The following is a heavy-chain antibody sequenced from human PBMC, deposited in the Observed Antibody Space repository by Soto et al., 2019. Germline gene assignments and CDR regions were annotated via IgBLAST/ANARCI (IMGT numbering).Heavy chain of an antibody. V-gene: IGHV1-18*01. D-gene: IGHD3-3*01. CDR3: AGEAYYDVWSGYYGVFDY. CDR1: GYTFTSYG. Sequence: ASVKVSCKASGYTFTSYGISWVRQAPGQGLEWMGWISAYNGNTNYAQKLQGRVTMTTDTSTSTAYMELRSRRSDDTAVYYCAGEAYYDVWSGYYGVFDYWGQGTLVTVSS. J-gene: IGHJ4*02. CDR2: ISAYNGNT.